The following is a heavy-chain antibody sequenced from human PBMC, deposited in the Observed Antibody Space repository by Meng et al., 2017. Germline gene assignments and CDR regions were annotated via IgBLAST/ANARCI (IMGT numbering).Heavy chain of an antibody. D-gene: IGHD6-13*01. CDR1: GGSISSSSYY. Sequence: SETLSLTCTVSGGSISSSSYYWGWLRQPPGKGLERIGSIYYSGSTYYNPSLKSRVTISVGTSKNQFSLKLSSVTAADTAVYYCAGSSSWPFDYWGQGTLVTVSS. CDR3: AGSSSWPFDY. J-gene: IGHJ4*02. V-gene: IGHV4-39*07. CDR2: IYYSGST.